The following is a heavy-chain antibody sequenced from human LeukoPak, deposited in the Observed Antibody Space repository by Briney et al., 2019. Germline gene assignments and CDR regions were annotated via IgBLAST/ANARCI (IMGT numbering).Heavy chain of an antibody. CDR3: ARGIAAAGKADY. D-gene: IGHD6-13*01. V-gene: IGHV4-59*12. J-gene: IGHJ4*02. Sequence: SETLSLTCTVSGGSIYSYYWSWIRQPPGKGLEWIGYIYYSGSTYYNPSLKSRVTISVDTSKNQFSLKLSSVTAADTAVYYCARGIAAAGKADYWGQGTLVTVSS. CDR2: IYYSGST. CDR1: GGSIYSYY.